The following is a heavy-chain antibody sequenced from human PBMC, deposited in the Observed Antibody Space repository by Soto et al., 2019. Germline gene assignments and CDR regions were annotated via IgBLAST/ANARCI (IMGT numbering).Heavy chain of an antibody. CDR2: FSGSSTST. D-gene: IGHD2-2*02. Sequence: GGSLRLSCAASGFTFSSYAMSWVRQAPGKGLEWVSAFSGSSTSTYYADSVKGRFTISRDNSKNMVYLQMDSLRAEDTAVYYCARDCSTTKCYSWGQGTLVTVSS. J-gene: IGHJ4*02. V-gene: IGHV3-23*01. CDR3: ARDCSTTKCYS. CDR1: GFTFSSYA.